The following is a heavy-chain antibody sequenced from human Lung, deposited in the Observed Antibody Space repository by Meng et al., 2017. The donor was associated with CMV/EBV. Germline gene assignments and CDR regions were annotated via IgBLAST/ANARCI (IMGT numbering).Heavy chain of an antibody. Sequence: VELQGWGPVPVRPSGTRSLLCACPGGSISSSNLWSWVRQPPGKGLEWIGEIYHSGSTNYNPSLKSRVTISVDKSKNQFSLKLSAVTAADTAVYYCARVVTALWGYYFDYWGQGTLVTVSS. V-gene: IGHV4-4*02. CDR1: GGSISSSNL. CDR3: ARVVTALWGYYFDY. CDR2: IYHSGST. D-gene: IGHD2-21*02. J-gene: IGHJ4*02.